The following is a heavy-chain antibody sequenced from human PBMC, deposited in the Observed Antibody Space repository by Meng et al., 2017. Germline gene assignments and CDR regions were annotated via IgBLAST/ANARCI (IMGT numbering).Heavy chain of an antibody. CDR3: ARDEDISAAGKLFGDY. CDR1: GYTFAAYW. CDR2: INPKSGDT. J-gene: IGHJ4*02. V-gene: IGHV1-2*06. Sequence: VHSVQSGPEVKTPGASVKLSCKPSGYTFAAYWIHWLRQAPGQGLEWMGRINPKSGDTHYAQRFQGRVTMTGDTSISTAYMELSGLRSDDTAMYYCARDEDISAAGKLFGDYWGQGTLVTVSS. D-gene: IGHD6-13*01.